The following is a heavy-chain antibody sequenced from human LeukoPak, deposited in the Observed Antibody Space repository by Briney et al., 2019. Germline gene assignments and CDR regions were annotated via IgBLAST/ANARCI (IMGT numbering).Heavy chain of an antibody. V-gene: IGHV4-59*08. J-gene: IGHJ3*02. Sequence: SETLSLTCTVSGGSISSYWWSWIRQPPGKGLEYIGYIFYSGSTNYNPSLRSRVTISVDTSKIHFSLRLSSVTAADTAVYYCARRGGGHAFDIWGQGTMVTVSS. D-gene: IGHD3-16*01. CDR2: IFYSGST. CDR3: ARRGGGHAFDI. CDR1: GGSISSYW.